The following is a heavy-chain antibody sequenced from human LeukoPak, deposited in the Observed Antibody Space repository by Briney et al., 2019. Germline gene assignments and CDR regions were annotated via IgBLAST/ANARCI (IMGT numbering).Heavy chain of an antibody. V-gene: IGHV3-74*01. CDR3: ARVGGYCSSTSCYRYFDY. J-gene: IGHJ4*02. CDR1: GFTFSSYW. CDR2: INSDGSST. D-gene: IGHD2-2*02. Sequence: PGGFLRLSCAASGFTFSSYWMHWVRQAPGKGLVWVSRINSDGSSTSYADSVKGRFTISRDNAKNTLYLQMNSLRAEDTAVYYCARVGGYCSSTSCYRYFDYWGQGTLVTVSS.